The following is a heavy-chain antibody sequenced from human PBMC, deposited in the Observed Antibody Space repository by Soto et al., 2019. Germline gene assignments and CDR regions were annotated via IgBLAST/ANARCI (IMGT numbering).Heavy chain of an antibody. J-gene: IGHJ3*02. CDR1: GGSISSSSYY. V-gene: IGHV4-39*01. CDR2: IYYSGST. CDR3: ARHVKLEGNDYYDSSGHIRDAFDI. D-gene: IGHD3-22*01. Sequence: SETLSLTCTVSGGSISSSSYYWGWIRQPPGKGLEWIGSIYYSGSTYYNPSLKSRVTISVNTSKNQFSLKLSSVTAADTAVYYCARHVKLEGNDYYDSSGHIRDAFDIWGQGTMVTVSS.